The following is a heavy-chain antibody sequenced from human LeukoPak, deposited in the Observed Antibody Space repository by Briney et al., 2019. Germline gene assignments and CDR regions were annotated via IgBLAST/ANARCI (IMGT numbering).Heavy chain of an antibody. CDR3: ARDRVPYSSSTDFDY. CDR2: INPNSGDT. J-gene: IGHJ4*02. V-gene: IGHV1-2*02. Sequence: ASVKVSCKASGYTFTGYYMHWVRQAPGQGLEWMGWINPNSGDTNYAQKFQGRVTMTRDTSISTAYMELSRLRSDDTAVYYCARDRVPYSSSTDFDYWGQGTLVTVSS. D-gene: IGHD6-6*01. CDR1: GYTFTGYY.